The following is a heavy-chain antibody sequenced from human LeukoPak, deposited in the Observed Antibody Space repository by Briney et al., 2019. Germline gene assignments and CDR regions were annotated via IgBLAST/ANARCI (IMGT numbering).Heavy chain of an antibody. D-gene: IGHD3-22*01. CDR2: IYTSGST. CDR1: GGSSSGYY. J-gene: IGHJ4*02. Sequence: SETLSLTCTVSGGSSSGYYWSWIRQPAGKGLEWIGRIYTSGSTNYNPSLKSRVTMSVDTSKNQFSLKLSSVTAADTAVYYCARLHYDSSGYMYYFDYWGQGTLVTVSS. CDR3: ARLHYDSSGYMYYFDY. V-gene: IGHV4-4*07.